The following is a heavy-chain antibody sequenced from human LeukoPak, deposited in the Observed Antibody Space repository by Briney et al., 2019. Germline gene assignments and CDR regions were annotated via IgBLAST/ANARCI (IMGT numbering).Heavy chain of an antibody. D-gene: IGHD6-19*01. Sequence: GESLKISCKGSGYSFTSYRIGWVRQMPGKGLEWMGIIYPVDSHTRYSPSFQGQVTISADKSISTAYLQWSSLKASGTAMYYCARLTSGWYSNFDYWGQGTLVTVSS. CDR2: IYPVDSHT. V-gene: IGHV5-51*01. CDR1: GYSFTSYR. J-gene: IGHJ4*02. CDR3: ARLTSGWYSNFDY.